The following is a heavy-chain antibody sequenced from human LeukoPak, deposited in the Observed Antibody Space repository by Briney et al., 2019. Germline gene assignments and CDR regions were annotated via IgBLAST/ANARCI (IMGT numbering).Heavy chain of an antibody. CDR3: AKGLWVYGRGLYFDY. D-gene: IGHD2-8*01. Sequence: GGSLRLSCAASGFTFSSYAMSWVRQAPGKGLEWVSAISGSGGSTYYADSVKGRFTISRDNSKNTLYLQMSSLRAEDTAVYYCAKGLWVYGRGLYFDYWGQGTLVTVSS. J-gene: IGHJ4*02. CDR2: ISGSGGST. CDR1: GFTFSSYA. V-gene: IGHV3-23*01.